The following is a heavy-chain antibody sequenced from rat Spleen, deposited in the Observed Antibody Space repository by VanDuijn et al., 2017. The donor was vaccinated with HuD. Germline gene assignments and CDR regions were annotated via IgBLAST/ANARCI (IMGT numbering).Heavy chain of an antibody. CDR2: LSTGDGNP. CDR1: GFTFSNYY. V-gene: IGHV5-25*01. CDR3: VQPLAD. Sequence: EVQLVESGGGLVLPGRSMKLSCAASGFTFSNYYMAWVRRAPTKGLEWVASLSTGDGNPYFREAVSGRFTISRNNAKSTLYLQMDSLRSEDTATYYCVQPLADWGQGTLVTVSS. D-gene: IGHD3-1*01. J-gene: IGHJ3*01.